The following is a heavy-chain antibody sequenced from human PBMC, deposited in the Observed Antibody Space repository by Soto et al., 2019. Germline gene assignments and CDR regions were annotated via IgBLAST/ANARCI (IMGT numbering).Heavy chain of an antibody. J-gene: IGHJ5*02. V-gene: IGHV4-31*03. Sequence: SETLSLTCSVSGAALNSGNYYWSWIRQVRGKGLEWIGHIYVTGAVDYNPCLRDRITISQDTSERQFSLNLRLVTAADTAVYYCARLRIATNNYKWFDPWGQGTLVTVSS. CDR1: GAALNSGNYY. D-gene: IGHD2-21*01. CDR2: IYVTGAV. CDR3: ARLRIATNNYKWFDP.